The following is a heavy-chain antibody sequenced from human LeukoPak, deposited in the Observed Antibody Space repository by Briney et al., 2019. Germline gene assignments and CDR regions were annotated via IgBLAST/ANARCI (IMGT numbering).Heavy chain of an antibody. V-gene: IGHV1-18*01. Sequence: GASVKVSCKASGYTFTSYGISWVRQAPGQGLEWMGWISAYNGNTNYAQKLQGRVTMTTDTSTSTAYMELRSLRSDDTAVYYCARRDIVVVPAAIFDDYWGQGTLVTVSS. CDR2: ISAYNGNT. CDR3: ARRDIVVVPAAIFDDY. D-gene: IGHD2-2*01. J-gene: IGHJ4*02. CDR1: GYTFTSYG.